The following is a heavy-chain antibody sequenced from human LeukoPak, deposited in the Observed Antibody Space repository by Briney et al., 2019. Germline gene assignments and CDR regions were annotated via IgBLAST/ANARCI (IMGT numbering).Heavy chain of an antibody. CDR1: GGFFSGYY. D-gene: IGHD3-10*01. J-gene: IGHJ4*02. CDR3: ATTNVLLWFEELSKTAFFDY. Sequence: SGALSLPFAVYGGFFSGYYWKWMRRPPARGREWLGAANHSGSTNYNPSLKIRVTISVHKSKNQFSQKLRSVTAAGTAVYYGATTNVLLWFEELSKTAFFDYWAGGPLHSVS. CDR2: ANHSGST. V-gene: IGHV4-34*01.